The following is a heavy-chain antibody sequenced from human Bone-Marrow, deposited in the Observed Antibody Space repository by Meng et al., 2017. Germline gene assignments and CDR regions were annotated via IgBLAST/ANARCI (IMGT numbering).Heavy chain of an antibody. J-gene: IGHJ4*02. D-gene: IGHD3-10*01. CDR1: GFTFSSYA. Sequence: GESLKISCAASGFTFSSYAMHWVRQAPGKGLEWVAVISYDGSNKYYADSVKGRFTISRDNSKNTLYLQMNSLRAGDTAVYYCAKYPVRITMVRGPNGYYFDYWGQGTLVTVSS. V-gene: IGHV3-30*01. CDR2: ISYDGSNK. CDR3: AKYPVRITMVRGPNGYYFDY.